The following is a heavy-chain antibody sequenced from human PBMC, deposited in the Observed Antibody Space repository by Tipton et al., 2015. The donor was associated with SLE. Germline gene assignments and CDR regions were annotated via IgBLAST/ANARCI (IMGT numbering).Heavy chain of an antibody. CDR3: ARHEAYSGSSPFDI. J-gene: IGHJ3*02. CDR1: GGSFSGYY. Sequence: TLSLTCAVYGGSFSGYYWSWIRQSPGKGLEWIGEINHSGSTNYNPSLKSRVTISADTSKNQFSLKLTSVTAADTAVYYCARHEAYSGSSPFDIWGHGTMVTVSS. CDR2: INHSGST. D-gene: IGHD1-26*01. V-gene: IGHV4-34*01.